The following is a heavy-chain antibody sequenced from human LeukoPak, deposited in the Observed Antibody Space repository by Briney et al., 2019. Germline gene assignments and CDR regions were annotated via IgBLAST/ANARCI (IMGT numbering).Heavy chain of an antibody. Sequence: PGGSLRLSCAASGFTFSICCVHWVRQAPGKGLVWVSRMNLDGTITDYADSVKGRFTISRDNAKNSLYLQMNSLRAEDTAVYYCARDGDYNNYAYWFDPWGQGTLVTVSS. CDR2: MNLDGTIT. D-gene: IGHD4-11*01. CDR3: ARDGDYNNYAYWFDP. V-gene: IGHV3-74*01. CDR1: GFTFSICC. J-gene: IGHJ5*02.